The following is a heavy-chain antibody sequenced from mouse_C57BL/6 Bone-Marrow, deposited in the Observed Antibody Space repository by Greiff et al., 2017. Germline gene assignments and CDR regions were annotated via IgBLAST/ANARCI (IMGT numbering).Heavy chain of an antibody. CDR3: ASDYDYDVFAY. CDR1: GYTFTSYW. D-gene: IGHD2-4*01. CDR2: IDPSASYT. J-gene: IGHJ3*01. V-gene: IGHV1-59*01. Sequence: VQLQQPGAELVRPGTSVKLSCKASGYTFTSYWMPWVKQRPGQGLEWIGVIDPSASYTNYNQKFKGKATLTVDTSSSTAYMQLSSLTSEDSAVYYCASDYDYDVFAYWGQGTLVTVSA.